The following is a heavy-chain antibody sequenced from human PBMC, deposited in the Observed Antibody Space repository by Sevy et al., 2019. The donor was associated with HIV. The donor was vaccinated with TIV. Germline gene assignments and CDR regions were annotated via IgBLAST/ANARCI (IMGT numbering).Heavy chain of an antibody. CDR1: GFTFSSYA. J-gene: IGHJ6*02. Sequence: GGSLRLSCAASGFTFSSYAMSWVRQAPGKGLEWVSAISGSGGSTYYADSVKGRFTISRDNSKNTLYLQMNSLRAEDTAVYYCAKTRYNWNYDKCQNYYGMDVWGQGTTVTVSS. V-gene: IGHV3-23*01. CDR2: ISGSGGST. CDR3: AKTRYNWNYDKCQNYYGMDV. D-gene: IGHD1-7*01.